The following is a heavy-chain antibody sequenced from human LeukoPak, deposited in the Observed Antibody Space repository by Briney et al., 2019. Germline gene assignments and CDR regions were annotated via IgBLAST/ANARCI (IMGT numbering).Heavy chain of an antibody. J-gene: IGHJ6*04. D-gene: IGHD5-18*01. V-gene: IGHV1-69*13. CDR1: GGTFGSYA. CDR2: IIPIFGTA. CDR3: ARSGYSYGYTGPYGMDV. Sequence: SVKVSCKASGGTFGSYAISWVRQAPGQGLEWMGGIIPIFGTANYAQKFQGRVTITADESTSTAYMELSSLRSEDTAVYYCARSGYSYGYTGPYGMDVWGKGTTVTVSS.